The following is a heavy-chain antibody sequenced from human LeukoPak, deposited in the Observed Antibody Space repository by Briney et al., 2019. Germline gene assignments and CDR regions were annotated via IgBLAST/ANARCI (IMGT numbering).Heavy chain of an antibody. V-gene: IGHV3-21*01. D-gene: IGHD6-13*01. Sequence: GGSLRLSCAASGFTFSSYSMNWVRQAPGKGLEWVSSITSSSYIYYADSVKGRFTISRDNAKNSLYLQMNSLRAEDTAVYYCARDGSWYYFDYWGQGTLVTVSS. CDR3: ARDGSWYYFDY. CDR2: ITSSSYI. CDR1: GFTFSSYS. J-gene: IGHJ4*02.